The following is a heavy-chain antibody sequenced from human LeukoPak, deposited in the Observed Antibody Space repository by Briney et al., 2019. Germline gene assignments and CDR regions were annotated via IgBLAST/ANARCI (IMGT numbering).Heavy chain of an antibody. CDR1: EYTFTSYW. D-gene: IGHD7-27*01. V-gene: IGHV5-51*01. CDR3: ARRPGTYFDS. J-gene: IGHJ4*02. Sequence: GESLKISCKGSEYTFTSYWIGWVRQMPGKGLEWMGIIYPGDSDTRHSPSFQGQVTISADKSISTAYLQWSRLKASDTAMYYCARRPGTYFDSWGQGTLVTVSS. CDR2: IYPGDSDT.